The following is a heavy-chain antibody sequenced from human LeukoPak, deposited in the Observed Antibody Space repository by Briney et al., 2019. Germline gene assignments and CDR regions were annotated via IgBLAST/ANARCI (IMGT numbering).Heavy chain of an antibody. CDR2: ISGSGGST. Sequence: GGSLRLSCAASGFTFSSYVMNWVRQAPGKGLEWVSGISGSGGSTYYVDSVKGRFTISRDNSKNTLYLQMNSLRAEDTAVYYCAKGLISSGNYYNWNSGMDVWGQGTTVTVSS. J-gene: IGHJ6*02. V-gene: IGHV3-23*01. D-gene: IGHD3-10*01. CDR3: AKGLISSGNYYNWNSGMDV. CDR1: GFTFSSYV.